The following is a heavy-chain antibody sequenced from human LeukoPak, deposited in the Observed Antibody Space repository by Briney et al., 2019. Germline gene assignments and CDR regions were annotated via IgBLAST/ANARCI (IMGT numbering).Heavy chain of an antibody. CDR1: GLTLNYYS. D-gene: IGHD2-2*01. CDR3: AKLAGYCSSRSCWYFDY. CDR2: IIGSGGST. V-gene: IGHV3-23*01. Sequence: GESLTLSCAASGLTLNYYSMDWVRQAPGKGLEWVSTIIGSGGSTDYADSVKGRFTISRDNSRNTLYLQMISLRAEDTAVYYCAKLAGYCSSRSCWYFDYWGQGTLVTVSS. J-gene: IGHJ4*02.